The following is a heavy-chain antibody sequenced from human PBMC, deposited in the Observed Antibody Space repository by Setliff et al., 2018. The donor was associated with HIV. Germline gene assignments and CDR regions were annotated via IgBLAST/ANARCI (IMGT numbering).Heavy chain of an antibody. CDR3: ARDFYCSGGSCYSPGGTDAFDI. Sequence: GGSLRLSCAASGFTFSSYWMSWVRQAPGKGLEWVANIKQDGSEKYYAGSVKGRFTISRDNAKNSLYLQMNSLRAEDTAVYYCARDFYCSGGSCYSPGGTDAFDIWGQGTMVTVSS. CDR2: IKQDGSEK. J-gene: IGHJ3*02. V-gene: IGHV3-7*05. CDR1: GFTFSSYW. D-gene: IGHD2-15*01.